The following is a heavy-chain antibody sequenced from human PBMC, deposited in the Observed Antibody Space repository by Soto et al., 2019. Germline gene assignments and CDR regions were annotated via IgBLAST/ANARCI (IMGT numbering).Heavy chain of an antibody. Sequence: PGGSLRLSCAASGFTFSSYSMNWVRQAPGKGLEWVSYISSSSSTIYYADSVKGRFTISRDNAKNSLYLQMNSLRDEDTAVYYCARDVGEHIVVVTADYGMDVWGQGTTVTSP. CDR3: ARDVGEHIVVVTADYGMDV. D-gene: IGHD2-21*02. CDR1: GFTFSSYS. J-gene: IGHJ6*02. CDR2: ISSSSSTI. V-gene: IGHV3-48*02.